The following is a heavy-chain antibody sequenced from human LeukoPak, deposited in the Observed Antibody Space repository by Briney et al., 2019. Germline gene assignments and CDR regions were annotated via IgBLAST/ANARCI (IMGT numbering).Heavy chain of an antibody. D-gene: IGHD3-9*01. Sequence: SETLSLACSVSGYSISNGYCWGWIRQPPGKGLEWIGSIYHSGTTYYNPSLKSRVTISVDTSKNQFSLKLSSVTAADTAVYYCARSQGYYDILTGYSRPNWFDPWGQGTLVTVSS. CDR3: ARSQGYYDILTGYSRPNWFDP. CDR2: IYHSGTT. V-gene: IGHV4-38-2*02. J-gene: IGHJ5*02. CDR1: GYSISNGYC.